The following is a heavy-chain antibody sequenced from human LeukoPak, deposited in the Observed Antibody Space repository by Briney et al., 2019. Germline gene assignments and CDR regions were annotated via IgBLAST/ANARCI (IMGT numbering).Heavy chain of an antibody. CDR1: GGSFSGYY. CDR2: INHSGST. J-gene: IGHJ4*02. CDR3: ARIYSSGWYRELDY. V-gene: IGHV4-34*01. Sequence: PSETLSLTCAVYGGSFSGYYWSWIRQPPGKGLEWIGEINHSGSTNYNPSLKSRVTISVDTSKNQFSLKLSSVTAADTAVYYCARIYSSGWYRELDYWGQGTLVTVSS. D-gene: IGHD6-19*01.